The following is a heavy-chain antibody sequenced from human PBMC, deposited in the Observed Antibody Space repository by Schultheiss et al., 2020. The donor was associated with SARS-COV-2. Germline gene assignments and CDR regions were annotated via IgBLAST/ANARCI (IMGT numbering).Heavy chain of an antibody. CDR3: ARGKKRGAAAGIEAFDY. D-gene: IGHD6-13*01. V-gene: IGHV4-31*03. CDR1: GGSISSGGYY. Sequence: SETLSLTCTVSGGSISSGGYYWSWIRQHPGKGLEWIGYIYYSGSTYYNPSLKSRVTISVDTSKNQFSLKLSSVTAADTAVYYCARGKKRGAAAGIEAFDYWGQGTLVTVSS. CDR2: IYYSGST. J-gene: IGHJ4*02.